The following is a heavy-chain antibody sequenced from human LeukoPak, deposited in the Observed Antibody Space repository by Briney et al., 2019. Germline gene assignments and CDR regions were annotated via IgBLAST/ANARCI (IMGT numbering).Heavy chain of an antibody. Sequence: GGSLRLSCAASGFTFSTYAISWVRQAPGKGLEWISTISGSGVSTYYAGSVKGRFTISRDNSKNTLYLQMNSLRAEDTAVYYCAKGPATFLDYWGQGTLVTVSS. D-gene: IGHD1-26*01. V-gene: IGHV3-23*01. CDR2: ISGSGVST. J-gene: IGHJ4*02. CDR3: AKGPATFLDY. CDR1: GFTFSTYA.